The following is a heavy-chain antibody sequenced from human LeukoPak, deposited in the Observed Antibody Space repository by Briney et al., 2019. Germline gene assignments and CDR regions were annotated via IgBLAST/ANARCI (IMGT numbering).Heavy chain of an antibody. CDR2: INGSGGST. V-gene: IGHV3-23*01. J-gene: IGHJ4*02. CDR1: GFTFSSYA. CDR3: AKELWGITSFVGTFDY. D-gene: IGHD3-3*01. Sequence: GGSLRLSCAASGFTFSSYAMSWVRQAPGKGLEWVSAINGSGGSTYYADSVKGRFTISRDNSKNTLYLQMNSLRAEDTPVYYCAKELWGITSFVGTFDYWGQGSLATVSS.